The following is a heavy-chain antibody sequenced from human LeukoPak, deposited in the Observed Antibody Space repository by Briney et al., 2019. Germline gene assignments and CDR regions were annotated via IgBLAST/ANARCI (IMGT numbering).Heavy chain of an antibody. CDR1: GGSFSGYY. CDR3: ARKNSLTYYYGSGSYYGY. V-gene: IGHV4-34*01. D-gene: IGHD3-10*01. CDR2: INHSGST. J-gene: IGHJ4*02. Sequence: PSETLSLTCAVYGGSFSGYYWSWIRQPPGKGLEWIGEINHSGSTNYNPSLKSRVTISVDTSKNQFSLKLSSVTAADTAVYYCARKNSLTYYYGSGSYYGYWGQGTLVTVSS.